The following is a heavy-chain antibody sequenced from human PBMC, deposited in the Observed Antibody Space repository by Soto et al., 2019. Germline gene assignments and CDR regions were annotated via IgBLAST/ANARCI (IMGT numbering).Heavy chain of an antibody. V-gene: IGHV3-30*04. D-gene: IGHD3-16*02. CDR2: ISFDGRKT. J-gene: IGHJ4*02. CDR3: ATLGIYPGNLSDFDY. CDR1: GFTFSAYA. Sequence: QVQLVESGGGVVQPGRSLRLSCAASGFTFSAYAMHWVRQAPGKGLDGVAVISFDGRKTYYADSMKGRFNIARDNSKDTLYLQMTSLRAEATAVYHCATLGIYPGNLSDFDYCGQGTLVTVSS.